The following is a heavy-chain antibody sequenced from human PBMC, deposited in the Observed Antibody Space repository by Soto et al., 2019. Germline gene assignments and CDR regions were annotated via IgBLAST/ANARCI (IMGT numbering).Heavy chain of an antibody. CDR2: ISAYNGNT. D-gene: IGHD6-13*01. Sequence: QVQLVQSGAEVEKPGASVKVSCKASGYTFTSYGISWVRQAPGQGLEWMGWISAYNGNTNYAQKLQGRVTMTTDTSTSTAYMELRSLRSDDTAVYYCARERGSSSWNNYYYYGMDVWGQGTTVTVSS. J-gene: IGHJ6*02. V-gene: IGHV1-18*01. CDR3: ARERGSSSWNNYYYYGMDV. CDR1: GYTFTSYG.